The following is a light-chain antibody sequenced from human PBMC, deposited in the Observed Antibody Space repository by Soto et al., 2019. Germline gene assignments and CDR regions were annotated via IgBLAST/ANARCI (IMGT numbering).Light chain of an antibody. Sequence: QSVLTQPPSVSAAPGQKVTISCSGSSSNIGNNYVSWYQQLPGTAPKLLIFEDNKRPSRIPDRFSASKSGTSATLGITGLQTGDGADYYCGTWDNSLSAWVFGGGTKVTVL. CDR2: EDN. V-gene: IGLV1-51*02. J-gene: IGLJ3*02. CDR3: GTWDNSLSAWV. CDR1: SSNIGNNY.